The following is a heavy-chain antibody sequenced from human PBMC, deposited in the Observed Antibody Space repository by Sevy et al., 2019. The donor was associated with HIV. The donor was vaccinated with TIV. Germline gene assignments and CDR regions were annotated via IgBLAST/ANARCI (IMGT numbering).Heavy chain of an antibody. D-gene: IGHD3-10*01. CDR3: ARDSTRFGELFGY. V-gene: IGHV1-2*02. CDR1: GYTFTGYY. J-gene: IGHJ4*02. Sequence: ASVKVSCKASGYTFTGYYMHWVRQAPGQGLEWMGWINPNRGGTNYAQKFQGRVTMTRDTSISTAYMELSRLRSDDTAVYYCARDSTRFGELFGYWGQGTLVTVSS. CDR2: INPNRGGT.